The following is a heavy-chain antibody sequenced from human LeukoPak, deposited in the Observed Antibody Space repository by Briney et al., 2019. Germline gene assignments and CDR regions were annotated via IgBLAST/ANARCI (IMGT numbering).Heavy chain of an antibody. CDR2: ISWNSGSI. V-gene: IGHV3-9*01. CDR3: AKEVAGVGYFDY. CDR1: GFTFDDYA. D-gene: IGHD6-19*01. J-gene: IGHJ4*02. Sequence: GGSLRLPCAASGFTFDDYAMHWVRQAPGKGLEWVSGISWNSGSIGYADSVKGRFTISRDNAKNSLYLQMNSLRAEDTALCYCAKEVAGVGYFDYWGQGTLVTVSS.